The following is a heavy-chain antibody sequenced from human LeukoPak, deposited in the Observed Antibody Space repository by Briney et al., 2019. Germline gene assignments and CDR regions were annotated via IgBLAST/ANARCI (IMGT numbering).Heavy chain of an antibody. CDR1: GGSISSYY. CDR2: IYYSGST. D-gene: IGHD3-22*01. CDR3: ARSVTKMYYYDSSGYLSRYYYYGMDV. Sequence: PSETLSLTCTVSGGSISSYYWSWIRQHPGKGLEWIGYIYYSGSTYYNPSLKSRVTISVDTSKNQFSLKLSSVTAADTAVYYCARSVTKMYYYDSSGYLSRYYYYGMDVWGQGTTVTVSS. V-gene: IGHV4-59*06. J-gene: IGHJ6*02.